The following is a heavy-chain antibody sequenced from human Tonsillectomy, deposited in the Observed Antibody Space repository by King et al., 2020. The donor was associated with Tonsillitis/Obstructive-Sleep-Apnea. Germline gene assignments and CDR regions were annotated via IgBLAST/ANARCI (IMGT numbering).Heavy chain of an antibody. J-gene: IGHJ4*02. Sequence: VQLVESGGGLVQPGGSLRLSCAASGFTFSSYSMNWVRQAPGKGLEWVSYIRSSNNTVYYADSVKGRFTISRDNAKNSLYLQMNSLRDEDTAVYYCARLRYCSRASCYEGFDYWGQGTLVTVSS. CDR3: ARLRYCSRASCYEGFDY. CDR1: GFTFSSYS. V-gene: IGHV3-48*02. D-gene: IGHD2-2*01. CDR2: IRSSNNTV.